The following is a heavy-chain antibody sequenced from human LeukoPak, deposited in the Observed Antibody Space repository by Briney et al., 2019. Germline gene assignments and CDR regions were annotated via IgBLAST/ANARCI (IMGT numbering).Heavy chain of an antibody. D-gene: IGHD3-10*01. CDR2: INPNSGGT. J-gene: IGHJ6*03. Sequence: GASVKVSCKASGYTFTGYYMHWVRQAPGQGLEWMGWINPNSGGTNYAQKFQGRVTMTRDTSISTAYMELSRLRSDDTAVYYCARDRGRLRAWSYYYYMDVWGKGTTVTVSS. V-gene: IGHV1-2*02. CDR3: ARDRGRLRAWSYYYYMDV. CDR1: GYTFTGYY.